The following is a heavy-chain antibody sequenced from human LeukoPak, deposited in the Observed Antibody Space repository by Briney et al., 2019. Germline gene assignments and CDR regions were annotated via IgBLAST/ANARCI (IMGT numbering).Heavy chain of an antibody. CDR1: GGSISSYY. CDR3: ARLTLRRDIVVVWWFDP. Sequence: SETLSLTCTVSGGSISSYYWSWLRQPPGKGLEWIGYIYYSGSTNYNPSLKSRVTISVDTSKNQFSLKLSSVTAADTAVYYCARLTLRRDIVVVWWFDPWGQGTLVTVSS. J-gene: IGHJ5*02. CDR2: IYYSGST. D-gene: IGHD2-2*01. V-gene: IGHV4-59*08.